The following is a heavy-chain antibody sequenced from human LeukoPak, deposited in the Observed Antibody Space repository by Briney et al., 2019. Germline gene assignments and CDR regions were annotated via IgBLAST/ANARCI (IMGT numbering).Heavy chain of an antibody. CDR3: ARRYFDWLLYAFDI. D-gene: IGHD3-9*01. Sequence: GESLKISCKASGYSFPSYWIGWVRQMPGKGLEWMGIIYPGDSDTRYSPSFQGQVTISADKSISTAYLQWSSLKASDTAMYYCARRYFDWLLYAFDIWGQGTMVTVSS. CDR2: IYPGDSDT. J-gene: IGHJ3*02. CDR1: GYSFPSYW. V-gene: IGHV5-51*01.